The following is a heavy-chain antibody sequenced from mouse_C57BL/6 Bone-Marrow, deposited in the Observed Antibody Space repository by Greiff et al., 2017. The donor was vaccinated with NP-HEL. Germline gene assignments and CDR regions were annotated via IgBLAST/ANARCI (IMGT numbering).Heavy chain of an antibody. CDR3: VREGGKGYFEV. CDR2: IRSKSSNYAT. CDR1: GFTFNTYA. Sequence: EADGGLVQPKGSLKLSCAASGFTFNTYAMHWVRQAPGKGLEWVARIRSKSSNYATYYADSVKDRFTISRDDPQSMHSLQMNNLKTEDTAMYYCVREGGKGYFEVWGTGTTVTVSS. D-gene: IGHD2-1*01. J-gene: IGHJ1*03. V-gene: IGHV10-3*01.